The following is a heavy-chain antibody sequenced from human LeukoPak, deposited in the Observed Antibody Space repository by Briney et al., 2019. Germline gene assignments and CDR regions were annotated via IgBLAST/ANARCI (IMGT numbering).Heavy chain of an antibody. D-gene: IGHD3-10*01. CDR3: ARDRQGDYYGSGSYLYYYYVDV. CDR2: IYYSGST. V-gene: IGHV4-59*01. CDR1: GGSISSYY. Sequence: SETLSLTCTVSGGSISSYYWSWIRQPPGKGLEWIGYIYYSGSTNYNPSLKSRVTISVDTSKNQFSLKLSSVTAADTAVYYCARDRQGDYYGSGSYLYYYYVDVWGKGTTVTVSS. J-gene: IGHJ6*03.